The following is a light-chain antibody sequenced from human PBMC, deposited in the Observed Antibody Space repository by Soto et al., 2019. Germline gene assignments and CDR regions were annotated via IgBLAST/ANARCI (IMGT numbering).Light chain of an antibody. CDR3: CSYVGSSTYV. J-gene: IGLJ1*01. Sequence: QSALTQPASVSGSPGQSIAISCTATSSGIGSYNLVSWYQHHPGNALKLLIYEGTERPSGVSARFSGSRSGNTASLTISGLQAEDEADYHCCSYVGSSTYVFGTGTKLTVL. CDR1: SSGIGSYNL. V-gene: IGLV2-23*01. CDR2: EGT.